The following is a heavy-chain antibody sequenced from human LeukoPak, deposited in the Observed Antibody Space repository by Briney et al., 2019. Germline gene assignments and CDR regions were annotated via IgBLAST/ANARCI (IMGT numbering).Heavy chain of an antibody. CDR3: ARHSYDYVWGSYRTLFDY. J-gene: IGHJ4*02. CDR2: IYYSGST. V-gene: IGHV4-39*01. D-gene: IGHD3-16*02. Sequence: PSETLSLTCTVSGGSISSSSYSWGWIRQPPGKGLEWIGSIYYSGSTYYNPSLKSRVTISVDTSKNQFSLKLSSVTAADTAVYYCARHSYDYVWGSYRTLFDYWGQGTLVTVSS. CDR1: GGSISSSSYS.